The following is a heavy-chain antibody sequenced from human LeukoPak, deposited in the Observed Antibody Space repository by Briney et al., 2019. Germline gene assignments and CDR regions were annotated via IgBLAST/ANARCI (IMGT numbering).Heavy chain of an antibody. D-gene: IGHD3-9*01. J-gene: IGHJ4*02. CDR3: ARIRRYFDWSPPDY. CDR1: GGSFSGYY. Sequence: SETLSLTCAVYGGSFSGYYWSWIRQPPGKGLEWIGEINHSGSTNYNPSLKSRVTMSVDTSKNQFSLKLSSVTAADTAVYYCARIRRYFDWSPPDYWGQGTLVTVSS. V-gene: IGHV4-34*01. CDR2: INHSGST.